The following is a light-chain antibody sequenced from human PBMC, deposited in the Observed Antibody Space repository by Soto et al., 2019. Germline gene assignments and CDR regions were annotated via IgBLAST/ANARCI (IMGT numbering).Light chain of an antibody. J-gene: IGKJ4*01. Sequence: EIVLTQSPGTLPLSPGERATLSCRASESVSSHYIARYQQRPGRSPRLLIYGTASRAPAIPDRFSGDGAGADFTLTISGLEPEDFAVYYCQHYGSSVTFGGGTKVEIK. CDR3: QHYGSSVT. CDR2: GTA. V-gene: IGKV3-20*01. CDR1: ESVSSHY.